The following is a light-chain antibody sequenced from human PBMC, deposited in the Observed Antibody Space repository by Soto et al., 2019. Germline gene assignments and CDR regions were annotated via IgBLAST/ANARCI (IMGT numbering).Light chain of an antibody. CDR3: QQRNKWPPVT. Sequence: ESVLTQSPATLSLSSGERATLSCRASPSVSNSLAWYQHKPGQAPRLLIYDASNRATGGPTRFSGSGSGTDFTLTISSLEPEDFAVYYCQQRNKWPPVTFGGGTRVEIK. CDR2: DAS. V-gene: IGKV3-11*01. J-gene: IGKJ4*01. CDR1: PSVSNS.